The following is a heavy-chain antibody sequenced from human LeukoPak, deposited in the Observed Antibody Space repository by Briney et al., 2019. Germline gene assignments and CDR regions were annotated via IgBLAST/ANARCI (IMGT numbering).Heavy chain of an antibody. CDR1: GGSFSGYF. CDR2: INHSGST. J-gene: IGHJ4*02. D-gene: IGHD1-26*01. CDR3: ARGGNVGLSY. V-gene: IGHV4-34*01. Sequence: NPSETLSLTCAVYGGSFSGYFWSWIRQPPGKGLEWIGEINHSGSTNYNPSLKSRVTISVDTSKNQFSLKLSSVTAADTAVYYCARGGNVGLSYWGQGALVTVSS.